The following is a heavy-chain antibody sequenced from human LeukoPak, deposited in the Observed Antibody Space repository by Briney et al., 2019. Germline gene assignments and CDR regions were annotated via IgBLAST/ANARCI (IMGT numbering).Heavy chain of an antibody. CDR2: IYYSGST. D-gene: IGHD1-7*01. V-gene: IGHV4-31*03. Sequence: PSQTLSLTCTVSGGSISSGGYYWSWIRQHPGKGLEWIGYIYYSGSTYYNPSLKSRVTISVDTSKNQFSLKLSSVTAADTAVYYRARDIAGTRGGFNWFDPWGQGTLVTVSS. CDR3: ARDIAGTRGGFNWFDP. CDR1: GGSISSGGYY. J-gene: IGHJ5*02.